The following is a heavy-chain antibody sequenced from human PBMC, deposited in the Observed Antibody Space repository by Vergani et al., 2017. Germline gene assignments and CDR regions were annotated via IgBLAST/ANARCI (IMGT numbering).Heavy chain of an antibody. CDR3: ARDYYYSSGYRDAFDI. J-gene: IGHJ3*02. D-gene: IGHD3-22*01. CDR2: IYYSGST. V-gene: IGHV4-31*03. CDR1: GGSISSGGYY. Sequence: QVQLQESGPGLVKPSQTLSLTCTVSGGSISSGGYYWSWIRQHPGKGLEWIGYIYYSGSTYYNPSLKSRVTISVDTSKNQFSLKLSSVTAADTAVYYCARDYYYSSGYRDAFDIWGQGTMVTVSS.